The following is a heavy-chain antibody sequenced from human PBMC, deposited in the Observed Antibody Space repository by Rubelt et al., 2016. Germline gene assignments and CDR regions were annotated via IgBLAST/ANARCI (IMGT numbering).Heavy chain of an antibody. D-gene: IGHD6-19*01. J-gene: IGHJ5*02. CDR3: AREKGQWLVHYWFDP. CDR1: SSYG. V-gene: IGHV3-33*01. CDR2: IWYDGSNK. Sequence: SSYGMHWVRQAPGKGLEWVAVIWYDGSNKYYADSVKGRFTISRDNSKNTLYLQMNSLRAEDTAEYYCAREKGQWLVHYWFDPWGQGTLVTVSS.